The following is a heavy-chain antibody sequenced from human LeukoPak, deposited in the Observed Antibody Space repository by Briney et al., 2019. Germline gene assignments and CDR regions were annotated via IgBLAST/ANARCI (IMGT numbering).Heavy chain of an antibody. D-gene: IGHD4-23*01. CDR1: GGSISSGDYY. CDR2: IYYSGST. V-gene: IGHV4-30-4*01. CDR3: ARLYGGPRGYFDY. J-gene: IGHJ4*02. Sequence: PSETLSLTCTVSGGSISSGDYYWSWIRQPPGKGLEWIGYIYYSGSTYYNPSLKSRVTISVDTSKNQFSLKLSSVTAADTAVYYCARLYGGPRGYFDYWGQGTLVTVSS.